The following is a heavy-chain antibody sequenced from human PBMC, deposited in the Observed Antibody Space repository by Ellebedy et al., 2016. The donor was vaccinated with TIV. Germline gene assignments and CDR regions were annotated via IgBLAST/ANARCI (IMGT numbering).Heavy chain of an antibody. V-gene: IGHV1-69*13. CDR3: ARGEVGATTAFDY. CDR1: GGTFSSYA. D-gene: IGHD1-26*01. Sequence: SVKVSCXASGGTFSSYAISWVRQAPGQGLEWMGGIIPIFGTANYAQKFQGRVTITADESTSTAYMELSSLRSEDTAVYYCARGEVGATTAFDYWGQGTLVTVSS. CDR2: IIPIFGTA. J-gene: IGHJ4*02.